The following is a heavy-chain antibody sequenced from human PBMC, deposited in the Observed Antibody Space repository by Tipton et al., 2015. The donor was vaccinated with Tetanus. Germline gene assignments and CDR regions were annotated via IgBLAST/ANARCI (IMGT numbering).Heavy chain of an antibody. V-gene: IGHV3-33*06. Sequence: SLRLSCAASGFTCSSYGMHWVRQPPGKGLEWVAVIWFDGTNEHYADSVKGRLTISRDNSKNTLYLQMDSLRAEDTAVYYCAKGADDFWSGYNYGMDVWGQGTTVTVSS. CDR1: GFTCSSYG. D-gene: IGHD3-3*01. CDR3: AKGADDFWSGYNYGMDV. J-gene: IGHJ6*02. CDR2: IWFDGTNE.